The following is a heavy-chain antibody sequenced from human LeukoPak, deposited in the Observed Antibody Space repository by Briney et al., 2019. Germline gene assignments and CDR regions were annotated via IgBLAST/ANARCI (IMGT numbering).Heavy chain of an antibody. CDR1: GGSISSTNW. D-gene: IGHD1-26*01. Sequence: PSETLSLTCGVSGGSISSTNWWSWVRQPPGQGLEWTGEISLSGGTNYNPSLKSRVTMSLDRSKNHLSLTLTSVTAADTAVYYCSRESGAFSPFGYWGQGTLVTVSS. J-gene: IGHJ4*02. CDR2: ISLSGGT. V-gene: IGHV4-4*02. CDR3: SRESGAFSPFGY.